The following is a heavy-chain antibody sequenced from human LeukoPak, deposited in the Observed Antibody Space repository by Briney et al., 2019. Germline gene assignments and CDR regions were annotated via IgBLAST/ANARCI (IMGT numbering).Heavy chain of an antibody. J-gene: IGHJ4*02. Sequence: VASVKVSCKASGYTFTGYYMHWVRQAPGQGLEWMGWINPNSGGTNYAQKFQGRVTMTRDTSISTAYMELSRLRSDDTAVYYCARANGGWFGELLFDYWGQGTLVTVSS. CDR3: ARANGGWFGELLFDY. D-gene: IGHD3-10*01. CDR2: INPNSGGT. V-gene: IGHV1-2*02. CDR1: GYTFTGYY.